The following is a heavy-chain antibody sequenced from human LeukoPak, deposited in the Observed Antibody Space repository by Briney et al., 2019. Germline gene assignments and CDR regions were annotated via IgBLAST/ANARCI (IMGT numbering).Heavy chain of an antibody. CDR3: AKDPNIVVVPAAPKYFDY. D-gene: IGHD2-2*01. J-gene: IGHJ4*02. Sequence: GGSLRLSCAASGFTFSSYAMSWVRQAPGKGLEWVSGISGSGDNTYYADSVKGRFTISRDNSKNTLYLQMNSLRAEDTAVYYCAKDPNIVVVPAAPKYFDYWGQGTLVTVSS. CDR2: ISGSGDNT. V-gene: IGHV3-23*01. CDR1: GFTFSSYA.